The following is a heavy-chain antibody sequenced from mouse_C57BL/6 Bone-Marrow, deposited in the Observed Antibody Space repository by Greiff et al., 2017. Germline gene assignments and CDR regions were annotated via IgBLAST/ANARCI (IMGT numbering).Heavy chain of an antibody. J-gene: IGHJ3*01. Sequence: VQLQQSGPELVKPGASVKISCKASGYSFTGYFMNWVMQSHGKSLEWIGRINPYNGDTFYNQKFKGKATLTVDKSSSTAHMELRSLASEDSAVYYCARAYDYDVEWFAYWGQGTLVTVSA. D-gene: IGHD2-4*01. CDR1: GYSFTGYF. CDR2: INPYNGDT. V-gene: IGHV1-20*02. CDR3: ARAYDYDVEWFAY.